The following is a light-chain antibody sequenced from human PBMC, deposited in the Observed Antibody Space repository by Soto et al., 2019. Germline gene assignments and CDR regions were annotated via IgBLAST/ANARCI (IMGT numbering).Light chain of an antibody. CDR1: SSDVGGYNY. CDR2: EVS. CDR3: SSYTSSSTPYV. J-gene: IGLJ1*01. V-gene: IGLV2-14*01. Sequence: QSALTQPASVSGSPGQPITITCTGTSSDVGGYNYVSWYQQHPGKAPKLMIYEVSNRPSGVSNRFSGSKSGNTAYLTISGLQAEDEADYYCSSYTSSSTPYVFGTGTKVTAL.